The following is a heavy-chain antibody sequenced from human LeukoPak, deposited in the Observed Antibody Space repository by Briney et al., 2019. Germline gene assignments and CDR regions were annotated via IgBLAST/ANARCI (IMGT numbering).Heavy chain of an antibody. CDR2: IYYSGST. CDR1: GGSISSGGYY. D-gene: IGHD5-12*01. CDR3: ARLVATIGAGYYYYMDV. V-gene: IGHV4-31*03. J-gene: IGHJ6*03. Sequence: SQTLSLTCTVSGGSISSGGYYWSWIRQHPGKGLEWIGYIYYSGSTYYNPSLKSRVTISVDTSKNQFSLKLSSVTAADTAVYYCARLVATIGAGYYYYMDVWGKGTTVTVSS.